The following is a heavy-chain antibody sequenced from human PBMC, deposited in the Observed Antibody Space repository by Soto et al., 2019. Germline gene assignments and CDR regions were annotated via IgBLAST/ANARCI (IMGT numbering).Heavy chain of an antibody. J-gene: IGHJ4*02. D-gene: IGHD3-16*01. CDR3: MSRARERGSALITFGGGGPRFGDY. Sequence: SETLFLTCAVYNGSLTGHYWTWIRQPPGKGLEWIGEIDHSGITNYNPSLKSRVTISVDTSKNRFSLILTSVTAADTAVYYCMSRARERGSALITFGGGGPRFGDYWGQGNLVTVSS. CDR2: IDHSGIT. CDR1: NGSLTGHY. V-gene: IGHV4-34*01.